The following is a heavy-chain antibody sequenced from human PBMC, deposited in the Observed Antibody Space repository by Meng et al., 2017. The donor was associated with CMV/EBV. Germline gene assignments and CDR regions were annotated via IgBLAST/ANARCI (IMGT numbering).Heavy chain of an antibody. D-gene: IGHD2-2*01. CDR1: GFSISGGDYY. CDR2: IYYTGDT. Sequence: SETLSLTCTVSGFSISGGDYYWSWIRQPPGKGLEWIGYIYYTGDTSYNTYLEDRVTMSVDRSKNQFSLEVRSVSATDTAVYYCARDRLVDCSSTSCSPGGFDPRGQGTLVTVSS. J-gene: IGHJ5*02. CDR3: ARDRLVDCSSTSCSPGGFDP. V-gene: IGHV4-30-4*08.